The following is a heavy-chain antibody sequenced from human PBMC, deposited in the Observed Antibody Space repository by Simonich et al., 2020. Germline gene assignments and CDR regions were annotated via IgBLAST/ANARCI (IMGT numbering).Heavy chain of an antibody. CDR3: ARDYSNYDAFDI. D-gene: IGHD4-4*01. Sequence: EVQLVEYGGGLVQPGGGRGISVVASGFNFSSYWMHWVRQAPWKGLRRDQRINSDGINTSTQESGKDRFTISRDNAKNTLYLQMNSLRAEDTAVYYCARDYSNYDAFDIWGQGTMVTVSS. J-gene: IGHJ3*02. CDR1: GFNFSSYW. CDR2: INSDGINT. V-gene: IGHV3-74*01.